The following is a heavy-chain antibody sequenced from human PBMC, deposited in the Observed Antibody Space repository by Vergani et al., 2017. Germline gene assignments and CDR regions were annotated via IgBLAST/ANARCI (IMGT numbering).Heavy chain of an antibody. D-gene: IGHD3-3*01. J-gene: IGHJ5*02. V-gene: IGHV3-11*01. CDR3: ARERGITIFGVENWFDP. CDR1: GYTFTGYY. Sequence: QVQLVQSGAEVKKPGASVKVSCKASGYTFTGYYMHWIRQAPGKGLEWVSYISSSGSTIYYADSVKGRFTISRDNAKNCLYLQMNSLRAEDTAVYYCARERGITIFGVENWFDPWGQGTLVTVSS. CDR2: ISSSGSTI.